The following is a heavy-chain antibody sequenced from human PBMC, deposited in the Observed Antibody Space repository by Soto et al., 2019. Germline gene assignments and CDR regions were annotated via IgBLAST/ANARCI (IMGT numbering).Heavy chain of an antibody. CDR1: GGTFSSYA. D-gene: IGHD5-12*01. CDR3: ARGGSYSGYDPNWFDP. J-gene: IGHJ5*02. Sequence: SVKVSCKASGGTFSSYAISWVRQAPGQGLEWMGGIIPIFGTANYAQKFQGRVTITADESTSTAYTELSSLRSEDTAVYYCARGGSYSGYDPNWFDPWGQGTMVTV. CDR2: IIPIFGTA. V-gene: IGHV1-69*13.